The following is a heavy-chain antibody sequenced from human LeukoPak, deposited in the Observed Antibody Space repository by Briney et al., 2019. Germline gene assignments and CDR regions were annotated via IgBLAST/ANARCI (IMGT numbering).Heavy chain of an antibody. J-gene: IGHJ3*02. CDR3: ARVICSGDSCYPPSAVDI. Sequence: ASVKVSCKTSGYTFNSHYVGWVRQAPGQGLEWMGWISGYNGKTNYAQKLQGRVTMTTDTSTTTAYMEPRSLRSDDTAVYYCARVICSGDSCYPPSAVDIWGQGTMVTVSS. CDR1: GYTFNSHY. D-gene: IGHD2-15*01. V-gene: IGHV1-18*01. CDR2: ISGYNGKT.